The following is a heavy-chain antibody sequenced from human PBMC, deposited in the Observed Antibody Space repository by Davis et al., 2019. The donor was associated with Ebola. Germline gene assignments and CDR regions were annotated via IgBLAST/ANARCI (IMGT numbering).Heavy chain of an antibody. CDR1: GFTFSNYG. CDR3: ARVPDIVVVVAATRGTWRYFDY. J-gene: IGHJ4*02. Sequence: GGSLRLSCAASGFTFSNYGLHWVRQAPGKGVEWVGVIWYDGSNKYYADSVKGRFTISRDNAKNSLYLQMNSLRAEDTAVYYCARVPDIVVVVAATRGTWRYFDYWGQGTLVTVSS. V-gene: IGHV3-33*03. CDR2: IWYDGSNK. D-gene: IGHD2-15*01.